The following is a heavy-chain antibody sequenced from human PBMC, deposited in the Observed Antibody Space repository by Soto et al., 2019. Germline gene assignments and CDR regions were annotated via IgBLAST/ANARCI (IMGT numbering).Heavy chain of an antibody. Sequence: GGSLRLSCAASGFTFSSYAMSWVRQAPGKGLEWVSAISGSGGSTYYADSVKGRFTISRDNSKNTLYLQMNSLRAEDTAVYYCAKEEPIVGAIGYYFDYWGQGTLVTVSS. D-gene: IGHD1-26*01. CDR2: ISGSGGST. J-gene: IGHJ4*02. V-gene: IGHV3-23*01. CDR3: AKEEPIVGAIGYYFDY. CDR1: GFTFSSYA.